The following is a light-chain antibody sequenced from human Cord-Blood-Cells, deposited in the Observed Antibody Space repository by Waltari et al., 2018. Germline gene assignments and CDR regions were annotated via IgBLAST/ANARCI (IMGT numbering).Light chain of an antibody. V-gene: IGLV2-11*01. CDR3: CSYAGSYTV. CDR1: SSYVGGYNY. CDR2: DVS. J-gene: IGLJ2*01. Sequence: QSALTQPRSVSGSPGQSVTISCPGTSSYVGGYNYVSWYQQHPGKAPKLMIYDVSKRPSGVPDRFSGSKSGNTASLTISGLQAEDEADYYCCSYAGSYTVFGGGTKLTVL.